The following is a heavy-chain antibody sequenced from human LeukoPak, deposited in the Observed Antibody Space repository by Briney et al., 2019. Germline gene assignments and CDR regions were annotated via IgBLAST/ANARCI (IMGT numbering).Heavy chain of an antibody. V-gene: IGHV1-18*01. J-gene: IGHJ3*02. D-gene: IGHD6-19*01. CDR1: GYTFTSYG. CDR3: ARERMYSSGWYFLRSEPAKANDAFDI. Sequence: GASVKVSCKASGYTFTSYGISWVRQAPGQGLEWMGWISAYNGNTNYAQKLQGRVTMTTDTSTSTAYMELRSLRSDDTAVYYCARERMYSSGWYFLRSEPAKANDAFDIWGQGTMVTVSS. CDR2: ISAYNGNT.